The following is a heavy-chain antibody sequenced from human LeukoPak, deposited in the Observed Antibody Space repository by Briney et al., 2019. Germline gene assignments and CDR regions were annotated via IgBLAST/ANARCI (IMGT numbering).Heavy chain of an antibody. CDR2: ISGSGGST. CDR1: GFTFSSYA. D-gene: IGHD4-17*01. J-gene: IGHJ4*02. Sequence: LAGGSLRLSCAASGFTFSSYAMSWVRQAPGKGLEWVSAISGSGGSTYYADSVKGRFTISRDNSKNTLYLQMNSLRAEDTAVYYCAKSRPDYGAYRGYWGQGTLVTVSS. V-gene: IGHV3-23*01. CDR3: AKSRPDYGAYRGY.